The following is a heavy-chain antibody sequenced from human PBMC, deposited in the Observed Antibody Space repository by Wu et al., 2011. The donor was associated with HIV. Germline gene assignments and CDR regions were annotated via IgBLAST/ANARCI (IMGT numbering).Heavy chain of an antibody. J-gene: IGHJ3*01. V-gene: IGHV1-69*04. CDR1: GDTFNSFA. CDR2: IIPIFDMT. D-gene: IGHD5-12*01. CDR3: ARDHYDPFRTLGNRDAFDV. Sequence: QVQLVQSGAEMKKPGSSVKVSCKTSGDTFNSFAINWVRQAPGQGLEWMGRIIPIFDMTNYAQKFQGRVTITADKSTSTAYMELSSLRSEDTAVYYCARDHYDPFRTLGNRDAFDVWGQGTMVTVSS.